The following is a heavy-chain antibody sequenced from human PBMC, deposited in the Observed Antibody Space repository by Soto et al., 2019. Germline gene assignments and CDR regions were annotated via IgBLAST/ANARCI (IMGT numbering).Heavy chain of an antibody. CDR3: ARDRVRYFGWLLYPGEYYYYGMDV. V-gene: IGHV1-18*04. D-gene: IGHD3-9*01. J-gene: IGHJ6*02. CDR1: GYTFTSYG. Sequence: QVQLVQSGAEVKKPGASVKVSCKASGYTFTSYGISWVRQAPGQGLEWMGWISAYNGNTNYAQKLQGRVTMTTDTSTSTAYMELSSLRSDDTAVYYCARDRVRYFGWLLYPGEYYYYGMDVWGQGTTVTVSS. CDR2: ISAYNGNT.